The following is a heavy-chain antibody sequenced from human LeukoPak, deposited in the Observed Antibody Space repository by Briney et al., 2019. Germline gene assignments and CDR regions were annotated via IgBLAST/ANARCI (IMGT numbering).Heavy chain of an antibody. CDR3: ARVVSSSWYYFDY. CDR1: GGSISSSSYY. Sequence: PSETLSLTCSVSGGSISSSSYYWGWIRQPPGKGLEWIGSIYYSGSTYYNPSLKSRVTISVDTSKNQFSLKLTSVTAADTAVYYCARVVSSSWYYFDYWGQGTLVTVSS. V-gene: IGHV4-39*07. J-gene: IGHJ4*02. CDR2: IYYSGST. D-gene: IGHD6-13*01.